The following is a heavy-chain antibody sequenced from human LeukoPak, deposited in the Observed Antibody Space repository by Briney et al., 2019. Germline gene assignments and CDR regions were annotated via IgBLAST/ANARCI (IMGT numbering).Heavy chain of an antibody. J-gene: IGHJ4*02. CDR3: ARLARDDYGDYETVDY. Sequence: GGSLRLSCAASGFTLSSYWMSWVRQAPGKGLEWVANIKQDGSEKYYVDSVKGRFTISRDNAKNSLYLQMNSLRAEDTAVYYCARLARDDYGDYETVDYWGQGTLVTVSS. D-gene: IGHD4-17*01. CDR1: GFTLSSYW. CDR2: IKQDGSEK. V-gene: IGHV3-7*01.